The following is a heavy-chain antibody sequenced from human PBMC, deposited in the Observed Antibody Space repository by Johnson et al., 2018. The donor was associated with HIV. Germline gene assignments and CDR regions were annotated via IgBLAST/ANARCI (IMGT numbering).Heavy chain of an antibody. CDR3: ARRSSPTGAFDI. Sequence: VQLVESGGGLVKPGGSLRLSCAASGFTFSNAWMSWVRQAPGKGLEWVGRIKSKTDGGTTEYAAPVKGRLTISRDDSKNTLYLQMNSLKTEDTAVYYCARRSSPTGAFDIWGQGTMVTVSS. D-gene: IGHD6-13*01. J-gene: IGHJ3*02. CDR1: GFTFSNAW. V-gene: IGHV3-15*01. CDR2: IKSKTDGGTT.